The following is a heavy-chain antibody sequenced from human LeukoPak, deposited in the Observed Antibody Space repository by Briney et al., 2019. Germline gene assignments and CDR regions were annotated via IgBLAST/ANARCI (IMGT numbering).Heavy chain of an antibody. D-gene: IGHD1-1*01. V-gene: IGHV3-48*04. CDR2: ITPNGDIT. J-gene: IGHJ3*01. CDR1: GFSFSSYS. CDR3: GRVWNWVLDV. Sequence: PGGSLRLSCVGSGFSFSSYSVSWVRQAPGKGLEWLSYITPNGDITSYADSVKGRFTVSRDNAKSSLYLQMTTLSADDTAIYYCGRVWNWVLDVWGQGTVVTVSS.